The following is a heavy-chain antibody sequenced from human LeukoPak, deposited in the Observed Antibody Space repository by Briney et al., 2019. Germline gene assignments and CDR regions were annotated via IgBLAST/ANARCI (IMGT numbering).Heavy chain of an antibody. V-gene: IGHV3-48*01. CDR1: GFTFSSYS. CDR2: ISSSSSTI. CDR3: ARDRLADY. J-gene: IGHJ4*02. Sequence: GGSLRLSCAASGFTFSSYSMNWVRQAPGKGLEWVSYISSSSSTIYYADSVKGRFTISRDNAKNSLYLQMNSLRAEDTAVYYCARDRLADYWGQGTLVTVSS.